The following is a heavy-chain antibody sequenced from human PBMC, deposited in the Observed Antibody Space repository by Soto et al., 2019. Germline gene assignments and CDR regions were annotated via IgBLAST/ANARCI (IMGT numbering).Heavy chain of an antibody. CDR1: RFSLSTYW. CDR2: INSDGGII. CDR3: ARDLGKYDRHYFDN. V-gene: IGHV3-74*01. Sequence: VQLVESGGGLVQPGGSLRLSCEASRFSLSTYWMYWVRQAPGKGLMWVSRINSDGGIINYADAVKGRFTISSDNDKNPRYLQMNSLRTDDTAVYYCARDLGKYDRHYFDNWGQGIMVTVSS. J-gene: IGHJ4*02. D-gene: IGHD3-3*01.